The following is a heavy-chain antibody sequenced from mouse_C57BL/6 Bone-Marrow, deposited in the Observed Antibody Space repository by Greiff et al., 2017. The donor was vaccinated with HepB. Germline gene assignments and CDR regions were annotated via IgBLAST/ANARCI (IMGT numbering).Heavy chain of an antibody. J-gene: IGHJ2*01. Sequence: EVKLLESGAELVRPGASVKLSCTASGFNIKDDYMHWVKQRPEQGLEWIGWIDPENGDTEYASKFQGKATITADTSSNTAYLQLSSLTSEDTAVYYCTTGSYGYYFDYWGQGTTLTVSS. V-gene: IGHV14-4*01. CDR3: TTGSYGYYFDY. D-gene: IGHD2-2*01. CDR2: IDPENGDT. CDR1: GFNIKDDY.